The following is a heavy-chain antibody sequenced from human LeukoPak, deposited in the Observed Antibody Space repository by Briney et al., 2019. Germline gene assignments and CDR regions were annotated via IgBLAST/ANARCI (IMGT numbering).Heavy chain of an antibody. CDR3: ATDYSLYCSSTSCHFS. V-gene: IGHV1-24*01. D-gene: IGHD2-2*01. CDR2: FDPEDGET. Sequence: ASVKVSCKVSGYTLTELSMHWVRQAPGKGLEWMGGFDPEDGETIYAQKFQGRVTMTEDTSTDTAYMELSSLRSEDTAVYYCATDYSLYCSSTSCHFSWGQGTLVTVSS. J-gene: IGHJ5*02. CDR1: GYTLTELS.